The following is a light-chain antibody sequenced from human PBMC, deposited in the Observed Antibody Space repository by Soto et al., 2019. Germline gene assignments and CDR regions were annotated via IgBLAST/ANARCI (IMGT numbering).Light chain of an antibody. CDR3: QQYKNWPPYP. CDR2: GAS. V-gene: IGKV3-15*01. Sequence: EIVMTQSPATLSVSPGERATLSCRASQSVSSNLAWYQQKPGQAPRLLIYGASTRATGIPARFSGSGSGTEVTPHINSLQSEDFSVYYCQQYKNWPPYPFGQGTKLEIK. J-gene: IGKJ2*01. CDR1: QSVSSN.